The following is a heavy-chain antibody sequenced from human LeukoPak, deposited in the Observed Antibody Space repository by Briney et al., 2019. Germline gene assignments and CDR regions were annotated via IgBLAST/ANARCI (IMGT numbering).Heavy chain of an antibody. Sequence: GGSLRLSCAASGFTFSSYAMSWVRQAPGKGLEWVSAISGSGGSTYYADSVKGRFTISRDNSKNTLYLQMNSLRAEDTAVYYCAEFGGITMVRGSHFDYWGQGTLVTVSS. D-gene: IGHD3-10*01. CDR1: GFTFSSYA. CDR2: ISGSGGST. V-gene: IGHV3-23*01. CDR3: AEFGGITMVRGSHFDY. J-gene: IGHJ4*02.